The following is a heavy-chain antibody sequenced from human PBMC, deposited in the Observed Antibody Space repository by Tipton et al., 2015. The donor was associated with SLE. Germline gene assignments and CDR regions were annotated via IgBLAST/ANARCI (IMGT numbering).Heavy chain of an antibody. Sequence: QLVQSGAEVKKPGESLRISCKGSGYSFTSYWISWVRQMPGKGLEWMGRIDPSDSYTNYSPSFQGHVTISADKSITTVYLHWSTLKASDTAMYYCARSSSWYTSAFDYWGQGTLVTVSS. V-gene: IGHV5-10-1*01. CDR3: ARSSSWYTSAFDY. CDR2: IDPSDSYT. CDR1: GYSFTSYW. D-gene: IGHD6-13*01. J-gene: IGHJ4*02.